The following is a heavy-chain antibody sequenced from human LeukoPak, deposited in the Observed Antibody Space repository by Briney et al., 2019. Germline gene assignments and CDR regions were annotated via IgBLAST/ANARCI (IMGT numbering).Heavy chain of an antibody. CDR2: TYYRSKWYN. Sequence: SQTLSLTCAISGDSVSSKSAAWNWIRQSPSRGLEWLGRTYYRSKWYNEYAVSLKGRITINPDASKNQFSLQLNSVAPEDTAVYYCARTTGHFDYWGQGTLVTVSS. V-gene: IGHV6-1*01. CDR3: ARTTGHFDY. D-gene: IGHD2-8*02. J-gene: IGHJ4*02. CDR1: GDSVSSKSAA.